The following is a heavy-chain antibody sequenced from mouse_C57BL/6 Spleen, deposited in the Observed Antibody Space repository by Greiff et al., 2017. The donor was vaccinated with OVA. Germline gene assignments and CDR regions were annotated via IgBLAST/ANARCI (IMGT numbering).Heavy chain of an antibody. CDR1: GYAFSSSW. J-gene: IGHJ3*01. V-gene: IGHV1-82*01. CDR3: AREVDGYYCFAY. D-gene: IGHD2-3*01. CDR2: IYPGDGDT. Sequence: QVQLQQSGPELVKPGASVKISCKASGYAFSSSWMNWVKQRPGKGLEWIGRIYPGDGDTNYNGKFKGKATLTADKSSSTAYMQLSSLTSEDSAVYFCAREVDGYYCFAYWGQGTLVTVSA.